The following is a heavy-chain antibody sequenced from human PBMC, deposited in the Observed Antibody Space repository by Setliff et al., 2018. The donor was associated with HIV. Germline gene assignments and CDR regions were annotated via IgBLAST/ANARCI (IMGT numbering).Heavy chain of an antibody. J-gene: IGHJ4*02. CDR3: ARYNFRRGYWDCFDY. CDR1: GFSLSNTRMG. CDR2: IFPNDEK. V-gene: IGHV2-26*01. D-gene: IGHD3-3*01. Sequence: PTLVNPTETLTLTCTVSGFSLSNTRMGVSWIRQPPGKALEWLAHIFPNDEKSYSASLKSRVTISEDTSKSQVVLTMTNMDPLDTATYFCARYNFRRGYWDCFDYWGQGTQVTVSS.